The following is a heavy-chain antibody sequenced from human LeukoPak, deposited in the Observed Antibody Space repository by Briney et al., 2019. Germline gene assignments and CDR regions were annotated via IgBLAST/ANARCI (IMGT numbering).Heavy chain of an antibody. Sequence: SETLSLTCTVSGGSISSSSYYWGWIRQPPGKGLEWIGSIYYSGSTYYNPSLKSRVTISVDTSKNQFSLKLSSVTAADTAVYYCARDRNTMVRGKSPRGNNWFDLWGQGTLVTVSS. CDR2: IYYSGST. D-gene: IGHD3-10*01. V-gene: IGHV4-39*07. J-gene: IGHJ5*02. CDR3: ARDRNTMVRGKSPRGNNWFDL. CDR1: GGSISSSSYY.